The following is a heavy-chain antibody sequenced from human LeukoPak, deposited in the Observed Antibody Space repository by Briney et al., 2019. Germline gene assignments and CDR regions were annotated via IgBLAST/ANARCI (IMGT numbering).Heavy chain of an antibody. CDR2: ISSSGANT. CDR3: AKDGHYDSSGFTLQY. CDR1: GFTFTNYA. J-gene: IGHJ1*01. V-gene: IGHV3-23*01. D-gene: IGHD3-22*01. Sequence: GSLRLSCAASGFTFTNYAITWVRQAPGKGLEWVSTISSSGANTYYADSVRGRFTISRDNSKNTLYLQMNSLRAEDTAVYYCAKDGHYDSSGFTLQYWGQGTLVTVSS.